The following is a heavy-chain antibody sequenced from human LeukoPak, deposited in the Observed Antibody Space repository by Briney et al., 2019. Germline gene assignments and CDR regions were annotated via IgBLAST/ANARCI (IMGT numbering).Heavy chain of an antibody. V-gene: IGHV4-59*08. CDR2: IYYSGST. CDR1: GGSFSSYY. Sequence: SETLSLTCAVYGGSFSSYYWSWIRQPPGKGLEWIGYIYYSGSTNYNPSLKSRVTISVDTSKNQFSLKLSSVTAADTAVYYCARADITMVRGVTSSWFDPWGQGTLVTVSS. D-gene: IGHD3-10*01. J-gene: IGHJ5*02. CDR3: ARADITMVRGVTSSWFDP.